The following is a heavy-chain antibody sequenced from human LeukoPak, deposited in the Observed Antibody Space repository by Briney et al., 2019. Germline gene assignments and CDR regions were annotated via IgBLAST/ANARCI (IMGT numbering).Heavy chain of an antibody. V-gene: IGHV4-59*01. CDR1: GGSISSYY. D-gene: IGHD2-2*02. Sequence: SETLSLTCTVSGGSISSYYWSWIRQPPGKGLEWIGYIYYSGSTNYNPSLKSRVTISVDTSKNQFSLKLSSVTAADTAVYYCARVRFCSSTSCYNIPNYYCYMDVWGKGTTVTISS. CDR3: ARVRFCSSTSCYNIPNYYCYMDV. J-gene: IGHJ6*03. CDR2: IYYSGST.